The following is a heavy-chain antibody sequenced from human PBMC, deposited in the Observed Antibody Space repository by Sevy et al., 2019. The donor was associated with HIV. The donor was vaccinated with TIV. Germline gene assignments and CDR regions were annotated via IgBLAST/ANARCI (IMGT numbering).Heavy chain of an antibody. CDR1: EFTFSSHA. V-gene: IGHV3-23*01. J-gene: IGHJ3*02. Sequence: GSLRLSCAASEFTFSSHAVSWVRQAPGKGLEWVSAISGNGENRNYADSVRGRFTISRDNFKNTLYLQMNSLRAEDTALYYCARDGRGISAFDIWGQGTMVTVSS. D-gene: IGHD3-3*02. CDR3: ARDGRGISAFDI. CDR2: ISGNGENR.